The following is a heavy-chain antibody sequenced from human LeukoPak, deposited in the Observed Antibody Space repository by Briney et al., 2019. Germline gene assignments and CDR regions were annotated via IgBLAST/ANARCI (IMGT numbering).Heavy chain of an antibody. CDR2: IYHSGST. J-gene: IGHJ5*02. Sequence: KPSETLSLTCTVSGYSISSGYYWGWIRPPLGKGLEWIGSIYHSGSTYYNPSLKSRVTISVDTSKNQFSLKLSSVTAADTAVYYCARGTGYSSSCWFDPWGQGTLVTVSS. D-gene: IGHD6-13*01. CDR1: GYSISSGYY. CDR3: ARGTGYSSSCWFDP. V-gene: IGHV4-38-2*02.